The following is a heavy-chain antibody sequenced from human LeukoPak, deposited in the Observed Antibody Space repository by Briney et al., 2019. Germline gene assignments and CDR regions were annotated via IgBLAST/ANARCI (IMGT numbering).Heavy chain of an antibody. Sequence: GGSLRLSCAASGFTFSTSIMSWVRQAPGKGLEWVSYITSSSPIYYADSVKGRFTISRDNAKNSLYLQLNSLRAEDTAVYYCARWGFPIYYYYMDVWGKGTTVTVSS. CDR3: ARWGFPIYYYYMDV. J-gene: IGHJ6*03. D-gene: IGHD3-16*01. V-gene: IGHV3-48*01. CDR2: ITSSSPI. CDR1: GFTFSTSI.